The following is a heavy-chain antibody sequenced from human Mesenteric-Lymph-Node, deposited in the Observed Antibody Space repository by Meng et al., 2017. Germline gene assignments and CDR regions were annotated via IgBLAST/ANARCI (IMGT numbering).Heavy chain of an antibody. CDR2: IYYSGST. CDR3: ARVDSSGYFLDY. Sequence: QVQLQESGPGLVKPSQTLSLTCTVSGGSISSGGHSWSWLRQHPGKGLEWIAYIYYSGSTYYNPSLKSRVILSVDTSKNQFSLKLSSVTAADTAVYYCARVDSSGYFLDYWDQGTLVTVSS. V-gene: IGHV4-31*03. J-gene: IGHJ4*01. CDR1: GGSISSGGHS. D-gene: IGHD3-22*01.